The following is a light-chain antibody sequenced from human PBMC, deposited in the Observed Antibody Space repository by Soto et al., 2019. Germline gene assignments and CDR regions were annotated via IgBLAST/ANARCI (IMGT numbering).Light chain of an antibody. CDR2: EVS. J-gene: IGLJ1*01. V-gene: IGLV2-14*01. Sequence: QSALTQPASVSGSPGQSITISCTGTSSDVGGYNYVSWYQQHPGKAPKLMIYEVSNRPSGVSNRFSGSKSGNTASLTISGLQAEDEADYYCSSYTSSSIHYVFGTGTKVHRP. CDR3: SSYTSSSIHYV. CDR1: SSDVGGYNY.